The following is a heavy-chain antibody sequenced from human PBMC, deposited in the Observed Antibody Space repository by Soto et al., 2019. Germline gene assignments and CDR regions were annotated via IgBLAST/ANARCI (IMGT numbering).Heavy chain of an antibody. CDR3: ARAHATTLPFDY. J-gene: IGHJ4*01. CDR2: MFHSGNA. CDR1: GGSMRNVY. Sequence: SETLSLTCTVSGGSMRNVYWSWIRQPPGKRLEWIGFMFHSGNAKYNPSLKSRVTISIDTSKSQVSLSLDSVTAADTAVYFCARAHATTLPFDYWGLGILVTVSS. V-gene: IGHV4-59*01. D-gene: IGHD4-4*01.